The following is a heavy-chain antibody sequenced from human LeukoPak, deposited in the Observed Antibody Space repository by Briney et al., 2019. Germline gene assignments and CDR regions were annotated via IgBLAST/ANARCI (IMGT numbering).Heavy chain of an antibody. Sequence: ASVKVSCKASGYTFTSYGISWVRQAPGQGLEWMGWISAYNGNTNYAQKLQGRVTMTTDTSTSTAYMELSSLRSEDTAVYYCARDQYGDYAHYYYYGMDVWGQGTTVTVSS. J-gene: IGHJ6*02. CDR1: GYTFTSYG. CDR2: ISAYNGNT. CDR3: ARDQYGDYAHYYYYGMDV. D-gene: IGHD4-17*01. V-gene: IGHV1-18*01.